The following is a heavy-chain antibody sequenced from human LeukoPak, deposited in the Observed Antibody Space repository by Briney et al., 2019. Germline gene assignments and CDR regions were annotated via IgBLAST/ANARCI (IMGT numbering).Heavy chain of an antibody. Sequence: ASVKVSCKVSGYTLTELSMHWVRQAPGKGLEWMGGFDPEDGETIYAQKFQGRVTMTEDTSTDTAYMELSSLRSEDTAVYYCATVSINLVLVGWYFDLWGRGTLVTVSS. D-gene: IGHD2-8*02. CDR1: GYTLTELS. J-gene: IGHJ2*01. V-gene: IGHV1-24*01. CDR3: ATVSINLVLVGWYFDL. CDR2: FDPEDGET.